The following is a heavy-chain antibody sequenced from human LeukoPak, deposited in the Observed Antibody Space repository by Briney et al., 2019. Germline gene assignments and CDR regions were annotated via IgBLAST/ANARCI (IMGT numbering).Heavy chain of an antibody. J-gene: IGHJ6*03. Sequence: KPSETLSLTCTVSGASITGHYLTWIRQPPGNGLGWIGYISHIGSTNYNPSLKSRVTISVDTSKNQFSLKLSSVTAADTAVYYCARDVRYDFWSGYYEAYYYYYMDVWGKGTTVTVSS. CDR3: ARDVRYDFWSGYYEAYYYYYMDV. CDR1: GASITGHY. V-gene: IGHV4-59*11. D-gene: IGHD3-3*01. CDR2: ISHIGST.